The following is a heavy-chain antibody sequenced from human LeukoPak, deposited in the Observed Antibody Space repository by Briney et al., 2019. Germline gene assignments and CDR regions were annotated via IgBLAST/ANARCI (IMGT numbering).Heavy chain of an antibody. V-gene: IGHV3-30*18. J-gene: IGHJ5*02. CDR3: AKDRTDGVVPGWFDP. Sequence: GGSLRLSCAASGFTFSSYGMHWVRQAPGKGLEWVAVISYEGSNKYYADSVKGRFTISRDNSKSTLYLQMNSLRAEDTAVYYCAKDRTDGVVPGWFDPWGQGTLVTVSS. CDR1: GFTFSSYG. D-gene: IGHD2-2*01. CDR2: ISYEGSNK.